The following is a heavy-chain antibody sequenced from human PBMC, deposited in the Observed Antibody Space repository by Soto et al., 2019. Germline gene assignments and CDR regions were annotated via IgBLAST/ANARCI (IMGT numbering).Heavy chain of an antibody. D-gene: IGHD5-12*01. J-gene: IGHJ5*02. Sequence: PSETLSLTCAVYGGAFSGYYLSWIRQPPGKGLEWIGEINHSGSTNYNPSLKSRVTISVDTSKNQFSLKLSSVTAADTAVYYCARGGRLRFREYWFDPWGQGTLVTVSS. CDR1: GGAFSGYY. CDR3: ARGGRLRFREYWFDP. CDR2: INHSGST. V-gene: IGHV4-34*01.